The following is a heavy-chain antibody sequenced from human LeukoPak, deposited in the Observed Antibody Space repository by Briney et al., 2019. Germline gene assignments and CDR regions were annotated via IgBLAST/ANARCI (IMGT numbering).Heavy chain of an antibody. CDR1: GFTVSSNY. Sequence: GGSLRLSCAASGFTVSSNYMSWVRQAPGKGLEWVSLISWDGGSTYYADSVKGRFTISRDNSKNSLYLQMNSLRTEVTALYFCAKDHYYGSGSYSRWVYFDYWGQGTLVTVSS. CDR2: ISWDGGST. CDR3: AKDHYYGSGSYSRWVYFDY. D-gene: IGHD3-10*01. J-gene: IGHJ4*02. V-gene: IGHV3-43*01.